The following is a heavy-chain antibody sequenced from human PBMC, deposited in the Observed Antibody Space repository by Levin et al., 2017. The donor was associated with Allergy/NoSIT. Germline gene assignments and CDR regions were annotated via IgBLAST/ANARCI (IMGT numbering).Heavy chain of an antibody. D-gene: IGHD5-18*01. CDR2: IYLSGST. Sequence: SETLSLTCAVSGGSISSGGYSWSWLRQPPGLGLEWIGNIYLSGSTYSNSSLKSLATTSVDRSKNQFCLDLSSVTAADTAVYYCARVAGYSYGYYFDYWGQGTLVTVSS. CDR1: GGSISSGGYS. CDR3: ARVAGYSYGYYFDY. J-gene: IGHJ4*02. V-gene: IGHV4-30-2*01.